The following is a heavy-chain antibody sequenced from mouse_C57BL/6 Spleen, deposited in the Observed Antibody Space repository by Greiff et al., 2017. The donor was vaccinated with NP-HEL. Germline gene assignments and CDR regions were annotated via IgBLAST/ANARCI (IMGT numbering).Heavy chain of an antibody. CDR2: IYPRSGNT. V-gene: IGHV1-81*01. D-gene: IGHD2-1*01. CDR3: ARSPGKRDFDY. CDR1: GYTFTSYG. Sequence: QVQLQQSGAELARPGASVKLSCKASGYTFTSYGISWVKQRTGQGLEWIGEIYPRSGNTYYNEKFKGKATLTADKSSSTAYMELRSLTSEDSAVYFCARSPGKRDFDYWGQGTTLTVSS. J-gene: IGHJ2*01.